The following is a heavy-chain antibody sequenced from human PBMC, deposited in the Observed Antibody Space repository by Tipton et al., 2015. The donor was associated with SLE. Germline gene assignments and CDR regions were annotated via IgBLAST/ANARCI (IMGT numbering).Heavy chain of an antibody. CDR3: ARRKDLGYDYGDY. J-gene: IGHJ4*02. CDR2: IYYSGST. CDR1: GGSISSSSYY. V-gene: IGHV4-39*07. D-gene: IGHD4-17*01. Sequence: TLSLTCTVSGGSISSSSYYWGWIRQPPGKGLEWIGSIYYSGSTNYNPSLKSRVTISVDTSKNQFSLKLSSVTAADTAVYYCARRKDLGYDYGDYWGQGTLVTVSS.